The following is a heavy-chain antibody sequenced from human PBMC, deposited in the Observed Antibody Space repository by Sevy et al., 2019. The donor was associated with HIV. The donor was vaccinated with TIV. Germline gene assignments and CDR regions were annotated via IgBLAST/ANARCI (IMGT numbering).Heavy chain of an antibody. CDR2: IWYDGRKE. CDR3: ARERYCTGNSCYITLDY. J-gene: IGHJ4*02. V-gene: IGHV3-33*01. CDR1: GFPFSSHG. Sequence: GGSLRLSCAASGFPFSSHGMHWVRQAPGKGLEWVALIWYDGRKENYADSVNGRFTISRDISKNTLYLQMNSLRAEDTGVYYCARERYCTGNSCYITLDYWGQGTLVTVSS. D-gene: IGHD2-15*01.